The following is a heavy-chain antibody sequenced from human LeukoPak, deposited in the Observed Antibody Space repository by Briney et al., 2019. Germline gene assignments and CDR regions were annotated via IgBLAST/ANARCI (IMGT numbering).Heavy chain of an antibody. Sequence: GGSLRLSCAASGFTFSDYYMSWIRQAPGKGLEWVSYISSSGSTIYYADSVKGRFTISRDNAKNSLYLQMNSLGAEDTAVYYCARDLSSGYNDRNYYYGMDVWGQGTTVTVSS. D-gene: IGHD3-22*01. J-gene: IGHJ6*02. CDR2: ISSSGSTI. V-gene: IGHV3-11*01. CDR1: GFTFSDYY. CDR3: ARDLSSGYNDRNYYYGMDV.